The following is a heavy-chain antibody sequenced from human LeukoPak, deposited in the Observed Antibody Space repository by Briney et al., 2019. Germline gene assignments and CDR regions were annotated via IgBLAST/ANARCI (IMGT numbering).Heavy chain of an antibody. V-gene: IGHV3-53*01. D-gene: IGHD3-22*01. J-gene: IGHJ3*02. Sequence: EGSLRLSCAASGFIVSGKYMSWVRQAPGKGLEWVSVIRSGGSTSYADSVKGRFTISRDNSKNTLYLQMNSLRAEDTAVYYCAREGSFDSSGYNDALDIWGQGTMVTVSA. CDR1: GFIVSGKY. CDR3: AREGSFDSSGYNDALDI. CDR2: IRSGGST.